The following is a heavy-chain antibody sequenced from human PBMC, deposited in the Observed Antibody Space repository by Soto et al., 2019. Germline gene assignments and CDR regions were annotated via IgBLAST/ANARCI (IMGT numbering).Heavy chain of an antibody. V-gene: IGHV3-30-3*01. Sequence: QVQLVESGGGVVQPGRSLRLSCIASGFTFRSYAFHWVRQAPGKGLEWVALMSYDGSEKYHADSVKGRFTISRDNSKNTLYLQMNSRRAEDTALYYCARVGGYCTHGVCLAIGMDVWGQGTTVTVSS. CDR3: ARVGGYCTHGVCLAIGMDV. CDR2: MSYDGSEK. CDR1: GFTFRSYA. D-gene: IGHD2-8*01. J-gene: IGHJ6*02.